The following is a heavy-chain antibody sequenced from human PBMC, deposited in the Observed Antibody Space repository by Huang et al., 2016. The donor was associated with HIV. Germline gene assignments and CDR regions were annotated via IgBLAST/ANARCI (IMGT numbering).Heavy chain of an antibody. CDR3: ARILMYYNSSGYGFDY. D-gene: IGHD3-22*01. CDR2: INHSGST. CDR1: GGSFSGYY. J-gene: IGHJ4*02. V-gene: IGHV4-34*01. Sequence: QVQLQQWGAGLLKPSETLSPTCAVYGGSFSGYYWSWIRQPPGKGLEWIGEINHSGSTNYNPSLKSRVTISVDTSKNQCSLKLSSVTAADTAVYYCARILMYYNSSGYGFDYWGQGTLVTVSS.